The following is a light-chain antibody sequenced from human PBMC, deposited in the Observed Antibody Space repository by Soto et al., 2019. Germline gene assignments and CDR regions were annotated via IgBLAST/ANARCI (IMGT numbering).Light chain of an antibody. CDR3: QSYDNTLKGGV. CDR2: GNT. J-gene: IGLJ1*01. V-gene: IGLV1-40*01. Sequence: QSVLTQPPSVSGAPGQRVIISCTGGSSNIGADYEVHWYQQLPGTAPKLLIYGNTNRPSGVPDRFSGSKSGSSASLAITGLQAEDEAEYSCQSYDNTLKGGVFGTGTKVTVL. CDR1: SSNIGADYE.